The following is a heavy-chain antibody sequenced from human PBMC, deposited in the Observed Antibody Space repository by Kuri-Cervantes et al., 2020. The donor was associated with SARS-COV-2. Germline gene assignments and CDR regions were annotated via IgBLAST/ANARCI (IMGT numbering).Heavy chain of an antibody. CDR2: ISSSGSTI. D-gene: IGHD2-21*01. CDR1: GFTFSDYY. V-gene: IGHV3-11*04. J-gene: IGHJ4*02. Sequence: GESLKISCAASGFTFSDYYMSWIRQAPGKGLEWVSYISSSGSTIYYADSVKGRFTISRDNAKNSLYLQMNSLRAEDTAVYYCAREGPYCGGDCCLVYWGQGTLVTVSS. CDR3: AREGPYCGGDCCLVY.